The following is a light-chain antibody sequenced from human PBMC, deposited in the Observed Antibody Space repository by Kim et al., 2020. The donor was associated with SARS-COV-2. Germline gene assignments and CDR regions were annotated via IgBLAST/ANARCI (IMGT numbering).Light chain of an antibody. CDR1: SLRNSY. V-gene: IGLV3-19*01. CDR2: DEN. J-gene: IGLJ1*01. CDR3: CSRDSTAKDYV. Sequence: SSELTQDPTVSVALGQTVRITCQGDSLRNSYASWYQQKPGQAPILVMSDENNRPSGIPDRFSGSSSGSTASLTITGAQAEDEADYYCCSRDSTAKDYVFGPGTKVTVL.